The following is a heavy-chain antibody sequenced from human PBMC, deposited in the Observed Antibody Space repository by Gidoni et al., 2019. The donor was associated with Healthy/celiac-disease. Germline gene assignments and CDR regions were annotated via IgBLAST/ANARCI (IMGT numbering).Heavy chain of an antibody. J-gene: IGHJ4*02. V-gene: IGHV4-4*02. CDR3: ASGYRVDGLDY. Sequence: QVTLQESGPGLVKPSGPLSLTCAVSRGSISRRNCWSWVRQPPRTGLEWIGEIYHSGSPNYHPSLKSRVTISVDKSKNQFSLKLSSVTAADTAVYYCASGYRVDGLDYWGQGTLFTVSS. CDR1: RGSISRRNC. CDR2: IYHSGSP. D-gene: IGHD6-25*01.